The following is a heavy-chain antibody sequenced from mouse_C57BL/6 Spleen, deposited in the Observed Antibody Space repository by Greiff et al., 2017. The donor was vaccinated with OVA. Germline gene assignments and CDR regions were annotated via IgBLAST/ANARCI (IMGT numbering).Heavy chain of an antibody. D-gene: IGHD1-2*01. CDR1: GYSITSGYY. CDR2: ISYDGSN. CDR3: APTTAYAMDY. Sequence: EVKLQQSGPGLVKPSQSLSLTCSVTGYSITSGYYWNWITQFPGNKLEWMGYISYDGSNNYNPSLKNRISITRDTSKNQFFLKLNSVTTEDTATYYCAPTTAYAMDYWGQGTSVTVSS. V-gene: IGHV3-6*01. J-gene: IGHJ4*01.